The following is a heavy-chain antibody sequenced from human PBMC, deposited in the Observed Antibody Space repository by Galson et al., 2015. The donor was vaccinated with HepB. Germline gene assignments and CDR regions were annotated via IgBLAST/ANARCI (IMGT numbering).Heavy chain of an antibody. J-gene: IGHJ6*02. CDR3: ARTHYGSWVAYYYGMDV. CDR2: IDPSGSYT. Sequence: QSGAEVKKPGESLRISCKGSGYSFTSYWISWVRQMPGKGLEWMGRIDPSGSYTNYSPSFQGHVTISADKSISTAYLQWSSLKASDTAMYYCARTHYGSWVAYYYGMDVWGQGTTVTVSS. V-gene: IGHV5-10-1*01. CDR1: GYSFTSYW. D-gene: IGHD3-10*01.